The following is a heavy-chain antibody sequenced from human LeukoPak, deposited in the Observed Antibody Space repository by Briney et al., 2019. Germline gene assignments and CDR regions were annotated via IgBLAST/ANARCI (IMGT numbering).Heavy chain of an antibody. V-gene: IGHV4-59*01. J-gene: IGHJ6*03. CDR3: ARGATVTTLYYYYYYYMDV. CDR2: IYYSGST. CDR1: GGSISSYY. D-gene: IGHD4-17*01. Sequence: PSETLSLTCTVSGGSISSYYWSWIRQPPGKGLEWIGYIYYSGSTNYNPSLKSRVTISVDTSKNQFSLKLSSVTAADTAVYYCARGATVTTLYYYYYYYMDVWGKGTTVTVSS.